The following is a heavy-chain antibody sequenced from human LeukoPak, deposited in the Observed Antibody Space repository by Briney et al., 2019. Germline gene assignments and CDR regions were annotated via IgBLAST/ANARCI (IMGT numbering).Heavy chain of an antibody. CDR3: AKERKLGPAMVLGG. CDR2: SDSGGSP. CDR1: GFTFSSYA. J-gene: IGHJ6*04. V-gene: IGHV3-23*01. Sequence: GGSLRLSCAAPGFTFSSYAMTWVRQAPGKGLEWVSASDSGGSPYYADSVKGRFTISRDNSQNTLYLQMNSLRVEDTAVYYCAKERKLGPAMVLGGWGKGTTVTVSS. D-gene: IGHD5-18*01.